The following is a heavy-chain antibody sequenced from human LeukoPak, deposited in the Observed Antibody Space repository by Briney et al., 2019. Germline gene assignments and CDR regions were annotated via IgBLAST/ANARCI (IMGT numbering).Heavy chain of an antibody. Sequence: ASVKVSCKTSGYTFTGYGINWVRQAPGQGLEWMGWSSGSNGYTKYAQKIQGRVTLTTDEPTRTAYMELRSLRSDDTAVYYCARGTAGGIDYYYMHVWGKGTTVTVSS. V-gene: IGHV1-18*01. J-gene: IGHJ6*03. CDR2: SSGSNGYT. CDR3: ARGTAGGIDYYYMHV. CDR1: GYTFTGYG. D-gene: IGHD6-13*01.